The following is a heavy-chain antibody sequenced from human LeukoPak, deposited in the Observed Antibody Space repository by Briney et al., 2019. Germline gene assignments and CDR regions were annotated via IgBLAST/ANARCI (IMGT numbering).Heavy chain of an antibody. CDR3: AKDPPYYGDYQVYGY. CDR2: ISGSGGST. CDR1: GFTFSSYA. J-gene: IGHJ4*02. D-gene: IGHD4-17*01. Sequence: GGSLRLSCAASGFTFSSYAMSWVRQAPGKGLEWVSAISGSGGSTYYADSVKGRFTISRDNSKYTLYLQMNSLRAEDTAVYYCAKDPPYYGDYQVYGYWGQGTLVTVSS. V-gene: IGHV3-23*01.